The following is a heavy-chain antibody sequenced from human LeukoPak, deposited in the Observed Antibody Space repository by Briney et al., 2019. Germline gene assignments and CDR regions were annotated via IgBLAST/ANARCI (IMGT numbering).Heavy chain of an antibody. CDR3: ARGGAIRYFDWLSNRNWFDP. CDR2: INHSGST. CDR1: GGSFSGYF. V-gene: IGHV4-34*01. D-gene: IGHD3-9*01. Sequence: SETLSLTCAVYGGSFSGYFWSWIRQPPGKGLEWIGEINHSGSTNYNPSLKSRVTISVDTSKNQFSLKLSSVTAADTAVYYCARGGAIRYFDWLSNRNWFDPWGQGTLVTVSS. J-gene: IGHJ5*02.